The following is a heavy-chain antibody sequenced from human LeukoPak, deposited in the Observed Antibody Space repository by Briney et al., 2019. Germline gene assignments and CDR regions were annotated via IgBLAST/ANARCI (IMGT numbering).Heavy chain of an antibody. V-gene: IGHV2-70*16. CDR3: ARVRCGGDCYPDY. CDR1: GGSISSSTYY. Sequence: TLSLTCTVSGGSISSSTYYWGWIRQPPGKALEWLARIDWDDDKFYSTSLKTRLTISKDTSKNQVVLTMTNMDPVDTATYYCARVRCGGDCYPDYWGQGTLVTVSS. CDR2: IDWDDDK. J-gene: IGHJ4*02. D-gene: IGHD2-21*02.